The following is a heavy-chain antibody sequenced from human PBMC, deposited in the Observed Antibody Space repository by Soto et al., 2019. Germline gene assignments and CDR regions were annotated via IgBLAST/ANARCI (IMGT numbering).Heavy chain of an antibody. CDR1: GFTFSSYA. D-gene: IGHD2-2*01. J-gene: IGHJ5*02. Sequence: GGSLRLSCAASGFTFSSYAMSWVRQAPGKGLEWVSAISGSGGSTYYADSVKGPFTISRDNSKNTLYLQMNSLRAEDKAVYYCAKDPGGIVAVPAASGSEFDPWGQGTLVTVSS. V-gene: IGHV3-23*01. CDR2: ISGSGGST. CDR3: AKDPGGIVAVPAASGSEFDP.